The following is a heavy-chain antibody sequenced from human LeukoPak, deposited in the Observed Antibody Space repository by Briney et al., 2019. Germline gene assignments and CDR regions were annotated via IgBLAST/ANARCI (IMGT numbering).Heavy chain of an antibody. V-gene: IGHV4-39*07. CDR1: GGSISSSPYY. J-gene: IGHJ4*02. CDR2: IYYSGST. Sequence: SETLSLTCTVSGGSISSSPYYWGWIRQPPGKGLEWIGSIYYSGSTYYNPSLKSRVTISVDTSKNQFSLKLSSVTAADTAVYYCARAMVRGVTPDYWGQGTLVTVSS. D-gene: IGHD3-10*01. CDR3: ARAMVRGVTPDY.